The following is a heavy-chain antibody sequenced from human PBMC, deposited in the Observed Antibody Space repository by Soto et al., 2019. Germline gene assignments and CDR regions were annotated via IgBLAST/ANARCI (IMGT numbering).Heavy chain of an antibody. V-gene: IGHV1-2*02. CDR2: INPNTGDT. D-gene: IGHD3-22*01. CDR3: ARGFSSGFYCLAYFDY. Sequence: ASVKVSCKASGYTFIGYYIHWVRQAPGQGLEWMGGINPNTGDTNYAQRFQGRVTMTRDTSISTAYMELTSLRSGDAAVYYCARGFSSGFYCLAYFDYWGQGTLVTVSS. J-gene: IGHJ4*02. CDR1: GYTFIGYY.